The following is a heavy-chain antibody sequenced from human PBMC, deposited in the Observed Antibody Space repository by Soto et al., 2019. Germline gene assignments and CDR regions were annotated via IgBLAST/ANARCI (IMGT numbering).Heavy chain of an antibody. V-gene: IGHV3-7*01. CDR1: GLTFSSHG. CDR2: IKQDGSEK. J-gene: IGHJ4*02. D-gene: IGHD6-19*01. CDR3: VRDSGWYVLDS. Sequence: GGSLRLSCAASGLTFSSHGMSWVRQAPGKGLEWVANIKQDGSEKYHVDSVKGRFTIARDNAKNSLYLQMSSLRAEDTAVYYCVRDSGWYVLDSWGQGTLVT.